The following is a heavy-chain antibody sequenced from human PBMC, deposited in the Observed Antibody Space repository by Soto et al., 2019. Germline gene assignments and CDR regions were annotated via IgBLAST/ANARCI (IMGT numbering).Heavy chain of an antibody. CDR2: RSSNGNNQ. CDR1: CFTFGGIC. CDR3: VEDGYHATCDG. D-gene: IGHD5-12*01. V-gene: IGHV3-30*18. J-gene: IGHJ3*01. Sequence: LSVSCATSCFTFGGICMHWVRQPPGKRWEWVALRSSNGNNQYYGDSVKGRFTISRDTSKNTLYLQMNSLRPDDTAVYYRVEDGYHATCDGWGQGTMVSV.